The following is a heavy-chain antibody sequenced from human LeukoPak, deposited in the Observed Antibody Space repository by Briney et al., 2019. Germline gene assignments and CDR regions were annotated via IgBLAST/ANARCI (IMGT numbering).Heavy chain of an antibody. CDR1: VGSIRSYY. CDR3: ARGLRYYYYMDV. Sequence: SETLSLTRTVSVGSIRSYYWSWTGQPPGKGLEWSGYVSYSWTTNYNPSPKSRVNISVATSRKQFSLEVNSVPAADTAVYYCARGLRYYYYMDVWGKGTTVTVSS. D-gene: IGHD3-10*01. CDR2: VSYSWTT. V-gene: IGHV4-59*01. J-gene: IGHJ6*03.